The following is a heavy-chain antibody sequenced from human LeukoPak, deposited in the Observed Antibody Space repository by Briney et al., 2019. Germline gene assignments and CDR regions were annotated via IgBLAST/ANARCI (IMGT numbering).Heavy chain of an antibody. CDR3: AKDKGREGDY. J-gene: IGHJ4*02. V-gene: IGHV3-48*02. Sequence: GGSLRLSCAASGFTFSSYSTNWVRQAPGKGLEWVAYIRSSSSPIYYADSVKGRFTISRDNAENSLYLQMNSLRDEDTAVYYCAKDKGREGDYWGQGNLVTVSS. CDR1: GFTFSSYS. CDR2: IRSSSSPI.